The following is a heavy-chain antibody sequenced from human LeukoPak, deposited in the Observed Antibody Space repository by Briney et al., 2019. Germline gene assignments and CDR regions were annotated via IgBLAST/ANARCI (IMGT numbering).Heavy chain of an antibody. D-gene: IGHD4-11*01. CDR3: AKDALFTVSRRPPYSAEQDT. Sequence: QPGGSLRLSCAASGFTFSSYAMSWVRQAPGKGLEWVSAISGSGGSTYYADSVKGRFTISRDNSKNTLYLQMNSLRAEDTAVYYCAKDALFTVSRRPPYSAEQDTWGKGTTVTVSS. J-gene: IGHJ6*04. CDR1: GFTFSSYA. V-gene: IGHV3-23*01. CDR2: ISGSGGST.